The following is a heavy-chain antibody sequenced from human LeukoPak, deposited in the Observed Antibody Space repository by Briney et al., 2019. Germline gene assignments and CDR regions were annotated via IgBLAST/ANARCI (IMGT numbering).Heavy chain of an antibody. V-gene: IGHV3-15*01. CDR3: TTFHYDSSGLVDY. CDR1: GFIFSSYS. D-gene: IGHD3-22*01. Sequence: GGSLRLSCAASGFIFSSYSMNWVRQAPGKGLEWVGRIKSKTDGGTTDYAAPVKGRFTISRDDSKNTLYLQMNSLKTEDTAVYYCTTFHYDSSGLVDYWGQGTLVTVSS. CDR2: IKSKTDGGTT. J-gene: IGHJ4*02.